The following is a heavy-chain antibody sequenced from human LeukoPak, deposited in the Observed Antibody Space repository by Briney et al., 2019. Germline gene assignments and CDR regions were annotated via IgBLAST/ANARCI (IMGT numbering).Heavy chain of an antibody. V-gene: IGHV3-15*01. Sequence: PGGSLRLSCVASGFIFTNAWMSWVRQAPGKGLEWVGRIRSKSDGGTADYAAPVKGRFTISRDDSKNTLYLQMSNLNTEDTAVYYCATDEDRYMTTFGNWGQGTLVTVSS. CDR2: IRSKSDGGTA. J-gene: IGHJ4*02. D-gene: IGHD3-16*01. CDR3: ATDEDRYMTTFGN. CDR1: GFIFTNAW.